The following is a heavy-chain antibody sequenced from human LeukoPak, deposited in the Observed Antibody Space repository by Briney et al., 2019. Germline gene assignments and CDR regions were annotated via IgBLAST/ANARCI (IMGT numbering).Heavy chain of an antibody. Sequence: GASVKVSCKASGGTFSSYAISWVRQAPGQGPEWMGGIIPIFGTANYAQKFQGRVTITADESTSTAYMELSSLRSEDTAVYYCARVPLGDSSTYYYPKPDWFDPWGQGTLVIVSS. CDR2: IIPIFGTA. J-gene: IGHJ5*02. D-gene: IGHD3-22*01. CDR1: GGTFSSYA. V-gene: IGHV1-69*13. CDR3: ARVPLGDSSTYYYPKPDWFDP.